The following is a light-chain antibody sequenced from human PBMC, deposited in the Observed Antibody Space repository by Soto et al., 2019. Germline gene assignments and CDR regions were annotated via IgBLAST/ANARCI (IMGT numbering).Light chain of an antibody. CDR1: RSNIGTGYN. Sequence: QSVLTQPPSMSGAPGQRVTISCSGSRSNIGTGYNVQWYQQLPGTAPKLLIYGDTNRPSGVPDRFSGSKSGTSASLAITGLQVEDEADYDCQSFDGRLNGVIFGGGTKLTVL. CDR3: QSFDGRLNGVI. J-gene: IGLJ2*01. CDR2: GDT. V-gene: IGLV1-40*01.